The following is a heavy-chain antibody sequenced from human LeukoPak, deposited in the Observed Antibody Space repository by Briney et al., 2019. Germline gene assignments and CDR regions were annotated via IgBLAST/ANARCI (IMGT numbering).Heavy chain of an antibody. D-gene: IGHD6-13*01. Sequence: SVKVSCKASGGTFSSYAISRVRQAPGQGLEWMGRIIPILGIANYAQKFQGRVTITADKSTSTAYMELSSLRSEDTAVYYCARDRRIAAAGIDYWGQGTLVTVSS. CDR1: GGTFSSYA. CDR2: IIPILGIA. CDR3: ARDRRIAAAGIDY. J-gene: IGHJ4*02. V-gene: IGHV1-69*04.